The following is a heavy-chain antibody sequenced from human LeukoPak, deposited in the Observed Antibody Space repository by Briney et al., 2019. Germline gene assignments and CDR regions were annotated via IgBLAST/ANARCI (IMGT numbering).Heavy chain of an antibody. D-gene: IGHD3-10*01. CDR2: ISGSGEST. J-gene: IGHJ4*02. Sequence: GGSLRLSCAASGFTFRNYGMSWVRQAPGRGLEWVSIISGSGESTYYADSVKGRFTISRDNSKSTVYLQLNSLRAEHTAVYFCAKDSATYGRFDYWGQGNLVTVSS. CDR3: AKDSATYGRFDY. CDR1: GFTFRNYG. V-gene: IGHV3-23*01.